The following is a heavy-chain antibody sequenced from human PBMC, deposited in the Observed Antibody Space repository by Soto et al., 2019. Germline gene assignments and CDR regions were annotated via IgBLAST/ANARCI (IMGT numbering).Heavy chain of an antibody. D-gene: IGHD1-1*01. V-gene: IGHV4-31*03. CDR3: ARELLNGVWYYYGMDV. Sequence: SETLSLTCTVSGGSISSGGYYWSWIRQHPGKGLEWIGYIYYSGSTYYNPSLKSRVTISVDTSKNQFSLKLSSVTAADTAVYYCARELLNGVWYYYGMDVWGQGTTVTVSS. CDR1: GGSISSGGYY. J-gene: IGHJ6*02. CDR2: IYYSGST.